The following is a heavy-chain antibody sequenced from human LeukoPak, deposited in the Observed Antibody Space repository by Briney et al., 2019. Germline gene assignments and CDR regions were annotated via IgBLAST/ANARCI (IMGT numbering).Heavy chain of an antibody. V-gene: IGHV3-30*18. CDR1: GFTFSSYG. Sequence: PGGSLRLSCAASGFTFSSYGMHWVRQAPGKGLEWVAFISYDGSNNYYADSVKGRFTISRDNSKNTLYLQMNSLRSDDTAVYYCAKDPMSGIYYGVGFDYWGQGTLVTVSS. J-gene: IGHJ4*02. CDR3: AKDPMSGIYYGVGFDY. CDR2: ISYDGSNN. D-gene: IGHD1-26*01.